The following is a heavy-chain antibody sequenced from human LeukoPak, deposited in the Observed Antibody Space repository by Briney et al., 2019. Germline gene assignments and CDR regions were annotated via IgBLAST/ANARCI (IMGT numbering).Heavy chain of an antibody. V-gene: IGHV4-39*07. J-gene: IGHJ6*03. CDR1: GDSISSTSYY. CDR3: ARDGSSSQEYYYYYMDV. CDR2: IYYTGLP. Sequence: PSETLSLTCTVSGDSISSTSYYWGWIRQPPGKALEWIGSIYYTGLPYYNPSLKSRATISVDSSKNQFSLKLNSVTAADTAVYYCARDGSSSQEYYYYYMDVWGKGTTVTVSS. D-gene: IGHD6-6*01.